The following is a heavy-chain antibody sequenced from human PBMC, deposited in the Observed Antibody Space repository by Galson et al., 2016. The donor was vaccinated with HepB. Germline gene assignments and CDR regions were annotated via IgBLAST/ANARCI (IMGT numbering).Heavy chain of an antibody. J-gene: IGHJ3*01. CDR2: TYYRSKWYV. CDR3: ARDPPQVLSIFDV. V-gene: IGHV6-1*01. D-gene: IGHD2-8*01. CDR1: GDSVSSNSAA. Sequence: CAISGDSVSSNSAAWNWIRQSPSRGLEWLGRTYYRSKWYVNYAQSVESRISITPDTSKNQFSLHLNFVTPEDPAIYYCARDPPQVLSIFDVWGQGTMVTVSS.